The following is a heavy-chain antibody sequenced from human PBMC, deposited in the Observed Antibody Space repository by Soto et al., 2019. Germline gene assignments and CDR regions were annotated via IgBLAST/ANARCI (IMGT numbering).Heavy chain of an antibody. CDR1: GFTFSDYY. V-gene: IGHV3-11*06. Sequence: QVQLVESGGGLVKPGGSLRLSCAASGFTFSDYYMSWIRQAPGQGLEWVSYISSSSSYTNYADSVKGRFTISRDNAKNSLYLQMNSLRAEDTAVYYCARVIGYCSGGSCYLYYFDYWGQGTLVTVSS. D-gene: IGHD2-15*01. CDR2: ISSSSSYT. J-gene: IGHJ4*02. CDR3: ARVIGYCSGGSCYLYYFDY.